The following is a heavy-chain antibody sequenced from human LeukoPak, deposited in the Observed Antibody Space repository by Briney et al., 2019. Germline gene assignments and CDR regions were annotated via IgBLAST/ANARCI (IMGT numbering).Heavy chain of an antibody. CDR3: ARLTGYSSESWFDP. D-gene: IGHD3-9*01. Sequence: SETLSLTCTVSGGSISTYYWSWIRQPPGKGLEWIGYIYHSGSTNYNPSLKSRVTISVDTSQNQFYLKLSSVTAADTAVYYCARLTGYSSESWFDPWGQGTLVTVSS. J-gene: IGHJ5*02. CDR1: GGSISTYY. V-gene: IGHV4-59*01. CDR2: IYHSGST.